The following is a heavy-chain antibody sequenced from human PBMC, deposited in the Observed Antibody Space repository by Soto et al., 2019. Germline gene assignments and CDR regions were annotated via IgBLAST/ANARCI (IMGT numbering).Heavy chain of an antibody. V-gene: IGHV4-31*02. CDR2: IDNSGST. CDR3: AGVVSDFDVRRYRTSYFDQ. D-gene: IGHD3-10*02. J-gene: IGHJ4*02. Sequence: SETRSLTCTVSGASVSTGGYYGSGIRQHPGKGLEWIGYIDNSGSTYYNPSLTGRVDISVDTSKNEFSLNLQSLTAADTAFYYCAGVVSDFDVRRYRTSYFDQWGQGILVTVSS. CDR1: GASVSTGGYY.